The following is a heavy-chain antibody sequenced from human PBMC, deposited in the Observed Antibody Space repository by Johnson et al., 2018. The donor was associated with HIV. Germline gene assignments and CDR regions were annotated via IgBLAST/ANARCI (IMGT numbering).Heavy chain of an antibody. CDR2: ISYDGSNK. D-gene: IGHD6-19*01. CDR3: ASPRAVAGGGAFDI. V-gene: IGHV3-30*04. J-gene: IGHJ3*02. Sequence: QVQLVESGGGVVQPGRSLRLSCAASGFTFSNYAMHWVRQAPGKGLEWVAVISYDGSNKYYADSVKGRFTISRDNSKNTLYLQMNSLRPEDTAVYYCASPRAVAGGGAFDIWGQGTMVTVSS. CDR1: GFTFSNYA.